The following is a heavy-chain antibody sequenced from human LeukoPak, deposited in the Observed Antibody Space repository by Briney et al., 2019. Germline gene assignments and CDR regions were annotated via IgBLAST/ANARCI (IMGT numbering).Heavy chain of an antibody. V-gene: IGHV4-4*02. CDR2: IYHSGST. J-gene: IGHJ4*02. Sequence: SETLSLTCAVSGGSISSSNWWSWVRQPPGKGLEWIGEIYHSGSTNYNPSLKSRVTISVDTSKNRFSLKLSTVTAADTAVYYCARRPTGDPKFDYWGQGTLVTVSS. CDR1: GGSISSSNW. D-gene: IGHD7-27*01. CDR3: ARRPTGDPKFDY.